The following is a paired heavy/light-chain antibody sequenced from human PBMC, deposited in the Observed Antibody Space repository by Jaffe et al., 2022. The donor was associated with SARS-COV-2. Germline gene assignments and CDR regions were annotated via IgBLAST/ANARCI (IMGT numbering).Heavy chain of an antibody. CDR3: ARHVFTMIADAFDL. CDR1: GGSISRANSY. J-gene: IGHJ3*01. V-gene: IGHV4-39*01. Sequence: QLQLRESGPGLVKASETLSLTCTVSGGSISRANSYWGWIRQSPGRGLEWIGSIYSSGTTYYNPSLKSRVTISADTSKNRISLKLNSVAAADTALYYCARHVFTMIADAFDLWGQGTLVTVSS. CDR2: IYSSGTT. D-gene: IGHD3-22*01.
Light chain of an antibody. V-gene: IGKV3-20*01. CDR3: QQYDNSRRT. Sequence: EIVLTQSPGTLSLSPGERATLSCRASQSVSSNYLAWYQQKPGQAPRLLIYGASSRATGIPDRFSGSGSGTDFTLTISRLEPEDFAVYYCQQYDNSRRTFGQGTKVEIK. J-gene: IGKJ1*01. CDR1: QSVSSNY. CDR2: GAS.